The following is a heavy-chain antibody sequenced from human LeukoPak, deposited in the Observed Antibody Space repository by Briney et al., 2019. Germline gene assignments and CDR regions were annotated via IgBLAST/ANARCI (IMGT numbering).Heavy chain of an antibody. CDR3: ARTYYYGSGSYYYDY. V-gene: IGHV3-30*03. D-gene: IGHD3-10*01. CDR1: GFIFGNYR. CDR2: ISYDGSNK. J-gene: IGHJ4*02. Sequence: GGSLRLSRATSGFIFGNYRMHWVRQAPGKGLEWVAVISYDGSNKYYADSVKGRFTISRDNSKNTLYLQMNSLRAEDTAVYYCARTYYYGSGSYYYDYWGQGTLVTVSS.